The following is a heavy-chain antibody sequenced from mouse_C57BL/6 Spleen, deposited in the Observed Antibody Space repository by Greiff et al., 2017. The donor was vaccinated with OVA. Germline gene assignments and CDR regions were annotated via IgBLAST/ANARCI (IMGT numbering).Heavy chain of an antibody. Sequence: DVMLVESGGGLVQPGGSLSLSCAASGFTFTDYYMSWVRQPPGKALEWLGFIRNKANGYTTEYSASVKGRFTISRDNSQSILYLQMNALRAEDSATYYCARSYGYPPFAYWGQGTLVTVSA. V-gene: IGHV7-3*01. D-gene: IGHD2-2*01. CDR3: ARSYGYPPFAY. J-gene: IGHJ3*01. CDR2: IRNKANGYTT. CDR1: GFTFTDYY.